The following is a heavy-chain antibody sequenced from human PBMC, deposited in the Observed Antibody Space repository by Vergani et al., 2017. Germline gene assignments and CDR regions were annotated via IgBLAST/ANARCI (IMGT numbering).Heavy chain of an antibody. J-gene: IGHJ6*03. CDR2: IRNKAYGGTT. V-gene: IGHV3-49*04. D-gene: IGHD1-26*01. Sequence: EVQLVESGGGLVKPGGSLRLSCAASGFSFGDYAMTWVRQAPGKGLEWVAFIRNKAYGGTTEYAASVKGRFTISRDNAKNTLYLQMDSLRAEDTAVYYCARDGWELLDYFYYMDVWGKGTTVTVSS. CDR3: ARDGWELLDYFYYMDV. CDR1: GFSFGDYA.